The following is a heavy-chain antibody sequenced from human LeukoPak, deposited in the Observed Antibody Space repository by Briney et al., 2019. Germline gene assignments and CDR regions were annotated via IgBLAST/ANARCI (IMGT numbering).Heavy chain of an antibody. CDR2: INRDGSST. V-gene: IGHV3-74*01. Sequence: HTGGALRLSCAAPVFTFSSYWMHWVRQAPGKGLVWVSRINRDGSSTSYADSVNGRFPSSRVNAKNTLYLHMNSLRAEDTAVYYCARDRGGTVMVYTRGKDYYYMDVWGKGTTVTVSS. D-gene: IGHD2-8*01. CDR3: ARDRGGTVMVYTRGKDYYYMDV. CDR1: VFTFSSYW. J-gene: IGHJ6*03.